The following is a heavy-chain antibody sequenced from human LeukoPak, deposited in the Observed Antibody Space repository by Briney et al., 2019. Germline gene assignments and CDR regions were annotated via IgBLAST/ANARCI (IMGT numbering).Heavy chain of an antibody. CDR3: ATVAPSGNWFDP. CDR1: GGSISSYY. J-gene: IGHJ5*02. CDR2: IYYSGST. D-gene: IGHD1-1*01. Sequence: SETLSLTCTVSGGSISSYYWSWIRQPPGKGLEWIGYIYYSGSTNYNPSLKSRVTISIDTSKNQFSLILSSVTAADTAVYYCATVAPSGNWFDPWGQGTLVTISS. V-gene: IGHV4-59*01.